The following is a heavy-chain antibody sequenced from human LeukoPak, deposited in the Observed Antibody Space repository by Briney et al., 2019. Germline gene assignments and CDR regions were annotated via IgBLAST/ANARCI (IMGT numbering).Heavy chain of an antibody. CDR2: IYYSWGT. J-gene: IGHJ6*03. V-gene: IGHV4-59*01. CDR1: GASINCFY. CDR3: ARGSDVSDYYYYMDV. Sequence: SETLSLTCTVSGASINCFYWIWIRQPPGKGLEWMGYIYYSWGTDYNPSLKRRVTISVDTSKNQFSLNLSSVTAADTAVYYCARGSDVSDYYYYMDVWGKGTTVTVSS.